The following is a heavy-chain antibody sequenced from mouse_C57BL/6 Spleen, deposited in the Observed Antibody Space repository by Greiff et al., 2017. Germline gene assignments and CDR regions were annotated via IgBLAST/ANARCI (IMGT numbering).Heavy chain of an antibody. CDR3: ARRVIYYDYDGFDY. CDR1: GFNIKDYY. J-gene: IGHJ2*01. D-gene: IGHD2-4*01. CDR2: IDPEDGDT. V-gene: IGHV14-2*01. Sequence: VQLQQSGAELVKPGASVKLSCTASGFNIKDYYMHWVKQRTEQGLEWIGRIDPEDGDTKYAPKFQGKATITADTSSNTAYLQLSSLTSEDTAVYYCARRVIYYDYDGFDYWGQGTTLTVSS.